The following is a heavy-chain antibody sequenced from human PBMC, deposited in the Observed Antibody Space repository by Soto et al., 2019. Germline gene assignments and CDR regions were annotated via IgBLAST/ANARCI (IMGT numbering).Heavy chain of an antibody. J-gene: IGHJ6*02. D-gene: IGHD2-2*01. CDR3: ARDSSSRRYGMDV. Sequence: GGSLRLSCAASGFTFSDYYMSWIRQAPGKGLEWVSYISSSSSYTNYADSVKGRFTISRDNAKNSLYLQMNSLRAEDTAVYYCARDSSSRRYGMDVWGQGTTVTVS. CDR1: GFTFSDYY. V-gene: IGHV3-11*06. CDR2: ISSSSSYT.